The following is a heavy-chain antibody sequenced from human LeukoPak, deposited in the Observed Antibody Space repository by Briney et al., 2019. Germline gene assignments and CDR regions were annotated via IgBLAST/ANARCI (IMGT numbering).Heavy chain of an antibody. CDR1: GFTFSSYS. Sequence: GGSLRLSCAASGFTFSSYSMNWVRQAPGKGLEWVSSISSSSSYIYYADSVKGRFTISRDNAKNSLYLQMNSLRAEDTAVYYCARGLDDFWSGYYPYWGQGTLVTVSS. D-gene: IGHD3-3*01. CDR3: ARGLDDFWSGYYPY. J-gene: IGHJ4*02. V-gene: IGHV3-21*01. CDR2: ISSSSSYI.